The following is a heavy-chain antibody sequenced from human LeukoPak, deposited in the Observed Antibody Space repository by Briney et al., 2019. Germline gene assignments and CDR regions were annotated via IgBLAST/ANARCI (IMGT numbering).Heavy chain of an antibody. J-gene: IGHJ4*02. CDR2: IDYSGST. D-gene: IGHD2-2*01. CDR1: AGSISSGDYH. Sequence: SETPSLTCTVSAGSISSGDYHWSWIRQPPGKGLEWIGYIDYSGSTYFNPSLKSRVTISVDTSKNQFSLKLNSVTAADTAIYYCARGPSVPAALPFDYWGQGTLVTVSS. V-gene: IGHV4-30-4*01. CDR3: ARGPSVPAALPFDY.